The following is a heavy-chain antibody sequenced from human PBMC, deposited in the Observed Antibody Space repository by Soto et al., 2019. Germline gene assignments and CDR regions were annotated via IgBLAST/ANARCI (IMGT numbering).Heavy chain of an antibody. CDR3: ARSLTTVTAGDFDY. V-gene: IGHV3-30-3*01. CDR1: GFTFSSYA. J-gene: IGHJ4*02. CDR2: ISYDGSNK. Sequence: QVQLVESGGGVVQPGRSLRLSCAASGFTFSSYAMHWVRQAPGKGLEWVAVISYDGSNKYYADSVKGRFTISRDNSKNTLYLQMNSLTAEDTAVYYCARSLTTVTAGDFDYWGQGTLVTVSS. D-gene: IGHD4-17*01.